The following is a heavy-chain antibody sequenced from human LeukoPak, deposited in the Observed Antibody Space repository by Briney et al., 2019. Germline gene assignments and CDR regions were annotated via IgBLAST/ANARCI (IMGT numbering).Heavy chain of an antibody. D-gene: IGHD6-13*01. J-gene: IGHJ4*02. V-gene: IGHV3-21*01. CDR3: ARDGYSSSYTLG. CDR2: ISSSSSYI. Sequence: GGPLRLLCAPSGFTFNSYSMNGVREAPGKGLEWVSSISSSSSYIYYADSVKGRFTISRDNAKNSLSLQMNSLRAEDRAVYYCARDGYSSSYTLGWGQGTLVTVSS. CDR1: GFTFNSYS.